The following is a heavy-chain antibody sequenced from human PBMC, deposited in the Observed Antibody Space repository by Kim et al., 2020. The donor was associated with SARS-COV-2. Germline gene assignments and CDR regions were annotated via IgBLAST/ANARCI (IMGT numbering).Heavy chain of an antibody. CDR3: ARGVPQDYYYGMDV. D-gene: IGHD1-1*01. CDR2: IYYSGST. J-gene: IGHJ6*02. V-gene: IGHV4-59*08. CDR1: GGSITSYY. Sequence: SETLSLTCTVSGGSITSYYWSWIRQPPGKGLEWIGYIYYSGSTNYNPSVKSRVTISVDPSKNQFSLRLSSVTAADMAMYYCARGVPQDYYYGMDVWGQGTTVTVSS.